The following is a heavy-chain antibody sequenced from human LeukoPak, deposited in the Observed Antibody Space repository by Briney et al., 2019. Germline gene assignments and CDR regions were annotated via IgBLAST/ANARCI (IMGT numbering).Heavy chain of an antibody. V-gene: IGHV7-4-1*02. CDR3: ARSTRGYSYGYDY. CDR1: GGTFSSYA. D-gene: IGHD5-18*01. Sequence: ASVKVSCKASGGTFSSYAISWVRQAPGQGLEWMGWVNTNTGNPTYAQGFTGRFVFSLDTSVSTAYLQISSLKAEDTAVYYCARSTRGYSYGYDYWGQGTLVTVSS. CDR2: VNTNTGNP. J-gene: IGHJ4*02.